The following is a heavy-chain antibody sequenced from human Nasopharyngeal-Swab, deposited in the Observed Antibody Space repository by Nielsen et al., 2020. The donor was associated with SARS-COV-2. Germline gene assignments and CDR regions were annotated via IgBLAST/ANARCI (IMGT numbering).Heavy chain of an antibody. J-gene: IGHJ5*02. Sequence: ESLKISCSVSGSSINNYYWSWIRQPPGKGLEWIGYIYYSGSTNYNPSLKSRVTISVDTSKNQFSLKLSSVTAADTAVYYCAREGRHRIDPWGQGTLVTVSS. CDR1: GSSINNYY. V-gene: IGHV4-59*01. CDR3: AREGRHRIDP. CDR2: IYYSGST.